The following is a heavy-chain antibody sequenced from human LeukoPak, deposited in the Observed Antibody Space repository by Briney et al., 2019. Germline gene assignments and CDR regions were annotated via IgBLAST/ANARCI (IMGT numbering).Heavy chain of an antibody. Sequence: ASVKVSCKASGYTFTSYYMHWVRQAPGQGLEWMGIINPSGGSTSYAQKFQGRVTMTRDTSTSTVYMELSSLRSEDTAVYYCARDPGIDWLSNKAGFDYWGQGTLVTVSS. CDR1: GYTFTSYY. J-gene: IGHJ4*02. CDR3: ARDPGIDWLSNKAGFDY. CDR2: INPSGGST. D-gene: IGHD3-9*01. V-gene: IGHV1-46*01.